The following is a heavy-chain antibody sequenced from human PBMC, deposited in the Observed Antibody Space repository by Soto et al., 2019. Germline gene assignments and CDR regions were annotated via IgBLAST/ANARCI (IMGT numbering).Heavy chain of an antibody. CDR2: ISYDGSNK. V-gene: IGHV3-30*03. CDR3: ATGGTTTAGFYYYGMDV. D-gene: IGHD6-13*01. J-gene: IGHJ6*02. CDR1: GFTFSSYG. Sequence: GGSLRLSCAASGFTFSSYGMHWVRQAPGKGLEWVAVISYDGSNKYYADSVKGRFTISRDNSKNTLYLQMNSLRAEDMAVYYCATGGTTTAGFYYYGMDVWGQGTTVTAP.